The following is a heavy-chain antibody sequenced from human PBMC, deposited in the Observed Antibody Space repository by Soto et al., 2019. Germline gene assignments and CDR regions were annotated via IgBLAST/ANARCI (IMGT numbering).Heavy chain of an antibody. Sequence: ASVKVSCKVSGYTLTELSMHWVRQAPGKGLEWMGGFDPEDGETIYAQKFQGRVTITEDTSTDTAYMEMSSLRSEDTAVYYCARDLTPTDYWGQGTLVTVSS. CDR3: ARDLTPTDY. CDR1: GYTLTELS. V-gene: IGHV1-24*01. J-gene: IGHJ4*02. CDR2: FDPEDGET. D-gene: IGHD3-9*01.